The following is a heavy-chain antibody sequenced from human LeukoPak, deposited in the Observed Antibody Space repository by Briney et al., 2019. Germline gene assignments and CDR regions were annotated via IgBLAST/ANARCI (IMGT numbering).Heavy chain of an antibody. D-gene: IGHD6-13*01. CDR1: GFSLSTSGVR. V-gene: IGHV2-5*02. J-gene: IGHJ4*02. CDR2: IYWDDDK. CDR3: AHSGAAESGFGY. Sequence: SGPTLVNHTQTLTLTCTFSGFSLSTSGVRVGWIRQPPGKALEWLALIYWDDDKRYSPSLKSRLTITKDTSKSQVVLTMTNMDPMDAATYFCAHSGAAESGFGYWGQGTLVTVSS.